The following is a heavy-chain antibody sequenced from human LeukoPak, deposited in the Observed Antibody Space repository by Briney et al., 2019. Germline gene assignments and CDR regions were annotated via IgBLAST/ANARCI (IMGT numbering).Heavy chain of an antibody. CDR2: ISSNGGST. CDR1: GFTFSGYA. Sequence: GGSLRLSCAASGFTFSGYAMHWVRQTPGKGLEYVSAISSNGGSTYYANSVKGRFTISRDNSKNTLYLQMGSLRAEDMAVYYCARGGYYDNSGPPDYWGQGTLVTVSS. V-gene: IGHV3-64*01. D-gene: IGHD3-22*01. J-gene: IGHJ4*02. CDR3: ARGGYYDNSGPPDY.